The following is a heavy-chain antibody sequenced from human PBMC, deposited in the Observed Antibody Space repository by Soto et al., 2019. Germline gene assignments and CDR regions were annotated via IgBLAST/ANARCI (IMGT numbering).Heavy chain of an antibody. Sequence: GASVKVSCKASGGTFSSYAISWVRQAPGQGLEWMGGIIPIFGTANYAQKFQGRITITADESTSTAYMELSSLRSEDTAVYYCARSHYSNYDSGGRDVWGQGTTVTV. D-gene: IGHD4-4*01. CDR3: ARSHYSNYDSGGRDV. CDR2: IIPIFGTA. V-gene: IGHV1-69*13. J-gene: IGHJ6*02. CDR1: GGTFSSYA.